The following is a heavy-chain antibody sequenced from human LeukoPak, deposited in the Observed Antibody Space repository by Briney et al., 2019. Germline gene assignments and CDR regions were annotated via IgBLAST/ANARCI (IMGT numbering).Heavy chain of an antibody. J-gene: IGHJ4*02. CDR1: GGSISSSSYY. CDR2: IYYSGST. Sequence: SETLSLTCTVSGGSISSSSYYWDWIRQPPGKGLEWIGSIYYSGSTYYNPSLKSRVTISVDTSKNQFSLRLTSVTAADTAVYYCARQTGSGLFILPGGQGKLVTVSS. CDR3: ARQTGSGLFILP. V-gene: IGHV4-39*01. D-gene: IGHD3-10*01.